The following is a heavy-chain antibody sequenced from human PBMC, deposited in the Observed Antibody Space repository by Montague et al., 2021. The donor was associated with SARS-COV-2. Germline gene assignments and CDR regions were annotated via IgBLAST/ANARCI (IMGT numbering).Heavy chain of an antibody. CDR1: GTSITSYY. D-gene: IGHD3-10*01. CDR3: ARGCLSYFGAGSHCYGMDV. CDR2: ISDSGST. J-gene: IGHJ6*02. V-gene: IGHV4-59*01. Sequence: SETLSLTCSVSGTSITSYYWNWIRQPPGKGLEWIGDISDSGSTNXXPSLKSRVTMSVDTSKSQMSLKLTSVTAADTAVYYCARGCLSYFGAGSHCYGMDVWGQGTTVTVSS.